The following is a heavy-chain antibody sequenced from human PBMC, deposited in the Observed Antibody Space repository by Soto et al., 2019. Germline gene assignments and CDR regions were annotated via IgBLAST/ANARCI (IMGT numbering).Heavy chain of an antibody. J-gene: IGHJ4*02. CDR3: AKIDKFNPQISGWATRFDY. D-gene: IGHD6-19*01. V-gene: IGHV3-23*01. CDR2: MSRDGGVT. Sequence: EVQLLESGGGLVQPGGSLRLSCAASGFTFSNYGMTWVRQAPGKGLEWVSGMSRDGGVTDYTDSVKGRFTISRDISKNPMYLQMNSLRAEDTAVYYCAKIDKFNPQISGWATRFDYCGQGTLVTVSS. CDR1: GFTFSNYG.